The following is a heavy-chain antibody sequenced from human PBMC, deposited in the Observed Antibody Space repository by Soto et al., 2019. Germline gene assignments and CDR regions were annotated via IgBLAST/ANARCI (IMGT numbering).Heavy chain of an antibody. Sequence: GESLKISSQGSGYRFTRHWISWVRQMPGKGLEWMGRIDPSDSYTNYSPSFQGHVTISADKSISTAYLQWSSLKASDTAMYYCASHIWFGELLPDCWGQGTLVTVSS. CDR3: ASHIWFGELLPDC. V-gene: IGHV5-10-1*01. CDR2: IDPSDSYT. J-gene: IGHJ4*02. D-gene: IGHD3-10*01. CDR1: GYRFTRHW.